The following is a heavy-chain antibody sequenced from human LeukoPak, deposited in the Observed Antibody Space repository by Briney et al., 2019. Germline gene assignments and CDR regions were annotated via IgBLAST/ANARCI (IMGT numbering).Heavy chain of an antibody. D-gene: IGHD3-10*01. CDR1: GGSFSGYY. V-gene: IGHV4-34*01. CDR3: ATGGDGARLGY. CDR2: INHSGST. Sequence: PSETLSLTCAVYGGSFSGYYWSWICQPPGKGLEWIGEINHSGSTFYNPSLTSRVRMSIDTSKNHFSLELNSVTAADTAVYYCATGGDGARLGYWGRGTLVTVSS. J-gene: IGHJ4*02.